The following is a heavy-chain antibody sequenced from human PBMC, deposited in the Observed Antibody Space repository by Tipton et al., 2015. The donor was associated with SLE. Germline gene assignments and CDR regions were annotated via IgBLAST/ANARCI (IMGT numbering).Heavy chain of an antibody. CDR2: VYYSGST. V-gene: IGHV4-31*03. Sequence: TLSLTCTVSGGSISSHYWSWIRQHPGKGLEWIGYVYYSGSTYYNPSLKSRVTISVDTSKNQFSLELSSVTAADTAVYYCARGLYSYGRDFDYWGQGTLVTVSS. D-gene: IGHD5-18*01. J-gene: IGHJ4*02. CDR1: GGSISSHY. CDR3: ARGLYSYGRDFDY.